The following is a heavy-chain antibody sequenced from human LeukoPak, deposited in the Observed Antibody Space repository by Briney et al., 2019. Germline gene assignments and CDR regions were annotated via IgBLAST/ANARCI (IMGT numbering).Heavy chain of an antibody. V-gene: IGHV4-38-2*02. J-gene: IGHJ3*02. CDR1: GYSISSGYY. Sequence: SETLSLTCTVSGYSISSGYYWGWIRQPPGKGLEWIGSIYHSGRTYYNPSLKSRVTISVDTSKNQFSLKLSSVTAADTAVYYCARGDYYDSSGLIWGQGTMVTVSS. CDR2: IYHSGRT. D-gene: IGHD3-22*01. CDR3: ARGDYYDSSGLI.